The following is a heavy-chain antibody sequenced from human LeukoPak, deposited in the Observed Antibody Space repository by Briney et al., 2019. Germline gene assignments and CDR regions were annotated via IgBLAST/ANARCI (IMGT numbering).Heavy chain of an antibody. CDR3: ARGLCSGGSCYGMGYYYYYGMDV. Sequence: VSVKVSCKASGYTFTSYDINWVRQATGQGLEWMGWMNPNSGNTGYAQKFQGRVTMTRNTSISTAYMELSSLRSEDTAVYYCARGLCSGGSCYGMGYYYYYGMDVWGQGTTVTVSS. CDR2: MNPNSGNT. J-gene: IGHJ6*02. CDR1: GYTFTSYD. V-gene: IGHV1-8*01. D-gene: IGHD2-15*01.